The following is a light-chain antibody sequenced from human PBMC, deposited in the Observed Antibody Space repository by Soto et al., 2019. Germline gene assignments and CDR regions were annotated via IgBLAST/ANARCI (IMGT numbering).Light chain of an antibody. J-gene: IGKJ4*01. Sequence: EIVLTQSPGTLSFFPGERATLSCRASQSISRYLAWYQQKPGQAPRLLIYDATNRATGIPARFSGSGSGTDFTLTISRLEPEDFAVYYCQQYGSSPLLTFGGGTKVDIK. CDR2: DAT. CDR3: QQYGSSPLLT. CDR1: QSISRY. V-gene: IGKV3-20*01.